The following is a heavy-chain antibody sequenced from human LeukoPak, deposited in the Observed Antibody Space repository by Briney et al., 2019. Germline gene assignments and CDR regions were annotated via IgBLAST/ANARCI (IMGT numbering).Heavy chain of an antibody. CDR1: GVSISSYY. Sequence: SETLSLTCTVSGVSISSYYWSWIRQPAGKGLEWIGRIYTSGSTNYNPSLKSRVTMSVDTSKNQFSLKLISVTAAGTAVYYCARDRYYYDTSGPNFDYWGQGTLVTVSS. V-gene: IGHV4-4*07. J-gene: IGHJ4*02. D-gene: IGHD3-22*01. CDR3: ARDRYYYDTSGPNFDY. CDR2: IYTSGST.